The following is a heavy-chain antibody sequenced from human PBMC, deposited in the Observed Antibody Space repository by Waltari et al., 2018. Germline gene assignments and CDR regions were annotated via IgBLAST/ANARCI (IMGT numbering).Heavy chain of an antibody. CDR2: IYYSGST. V-gene: IGHV4-39*01. CDR1: GGPISSSRYY. CDR3: ARHNFLSYLYAFDI. J-gene: IGHJ3*02. Sequence: QLQLQESGPGLVKPSETLSLTCTVPGGPISSSRYYWGWIRQPPGKGLEWIGSIYYSGSTYYNPSLKSRVTISVDTSKNQFSLKLSSVTAADTAVYYCARHNFLSYLYAFDIWGQGTMVTVSS. D-gene: IGHD3-10*01.